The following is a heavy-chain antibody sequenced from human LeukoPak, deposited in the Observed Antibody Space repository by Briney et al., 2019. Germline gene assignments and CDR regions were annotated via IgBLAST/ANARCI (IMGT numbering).Heavy chain of an antibody. CDR2: ISGSGGST. V-gene: IGHV3-23*01. CDR1: GFTFSSYG. J-gene: IGHJ3*02. CDR3: ASWGAVAGGAFDI. Sequence: GGSLRLSCAASGFTFSSYGMSWVRQAPGKGLEWVSAISGSGGSTYYADSVKGRFTISRDNSKNTLYLQMNSLRAEDTAVYYCASWGAVAGGAFDIWGQGTMVTVSS. D-gene: IGHD6-19*01.